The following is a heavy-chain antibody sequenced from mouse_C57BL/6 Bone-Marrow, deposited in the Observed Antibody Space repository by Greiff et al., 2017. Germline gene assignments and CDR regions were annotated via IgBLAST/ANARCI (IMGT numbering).Heavy chain of an antibody. Sequence: VQLQQPGAELVKPGASVKISCQAFYTFSRRVHFAIRDTNYWMQWVKQRPGQGLEWIGAIYPGNGDTSYNQKFTGKATLTADKSSSTAYMQLSSLTSEDSAVYYCAWESLGTFAYWGQGTLVTVSA. CDR1: YTFSRRVH. CDR2: GQGLEWIG. V-gene: IGHV1-87*01. CDR3: SEDSAVYYCAWESLGTFAY. D-gene: IGHD2-14*01. J-gene: IGHJ3*01.